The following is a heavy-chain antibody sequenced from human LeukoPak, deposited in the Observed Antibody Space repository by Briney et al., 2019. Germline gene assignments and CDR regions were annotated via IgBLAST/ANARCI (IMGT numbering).Heavy chain of an antibody. CDR3: ARFVPHCSSTSCYSYYFDY. CDR2: IYPGDSDT. J-gene: IGHJ4*02. Sequence: GESLKISCKGSGYSFTSYWIGWVRQMPGKGLEWRGIIYPGDSDTRYSPSFQGQVTISADKSISTAYLQWSSLKASDTAMYYCARFVPHCSSTSCYSYYFDYWGQGTLVTVSS. V-gene: IGHV5-51*01. CDR1: GYSFTSYW. D-gene: IGHD2-2*01.